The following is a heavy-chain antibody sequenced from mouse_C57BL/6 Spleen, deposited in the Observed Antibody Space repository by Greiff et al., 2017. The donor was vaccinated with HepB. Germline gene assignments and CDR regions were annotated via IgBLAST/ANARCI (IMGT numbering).Heavy chain of an antibody. CDR2: INPSNGGT. CDR3: ARDGYYSVRYFDV. CDR1: GYTFTSYW. V-gene: IGHV1-53*01. Sequence: VQLQQSGTELVKPGASVKLSCKASGYTFTSYWMHWVKQRPGQGLEWIGNINPSNGGTNYNEKFKSKATLTVDKSSSTAYMQLSSLTSEDSAVYYCARDGYYSVRYFDVWGTGTTVTVSS. D-gene: IGHD2-12*01. J-gene: IGHJ1*03.